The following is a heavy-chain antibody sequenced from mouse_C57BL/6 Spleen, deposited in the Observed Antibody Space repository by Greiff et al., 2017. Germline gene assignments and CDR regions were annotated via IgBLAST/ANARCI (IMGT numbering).Heavy chain of an antibody. J-gene: IGHJ2*01. V-gene: IGHV5-6*01. Sequence: EVKLMESGGDLVKPGGSLKLSCAASGFTFSSYGMSWVRQTPDTRLEWVATIRSGGSYTYYPDSVKGRFTNSRDKAKVTLYLQMGSLQSEDTAMYYCARKGYDGSYESEYYFDYWGQGTTLTVSS. CDR2: IRSGGSYT. CDR3: ARKGYDGSYESEYYFDY. CDR1: GFTFSSYG. D-gene: IGHD1-1*02.